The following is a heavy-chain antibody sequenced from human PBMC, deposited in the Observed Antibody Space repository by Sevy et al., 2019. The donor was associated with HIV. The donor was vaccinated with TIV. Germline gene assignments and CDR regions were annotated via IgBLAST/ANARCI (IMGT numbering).Heavy chain of an antibody. CDR1: GGSISSSSYY. D-gene: IGHD3-3*01. Sequence: SETLSLTCTVSGGSISSSSYYWNWIRQPPGKGLEWIGSIYYTGSTYYKPSLKSRVTISKDTSKNQFSLKLTSVTAAYTAVYYCARPEGLQLNYAMDVWGQGTTVTASS. CDR2: IYYTGST. CDR3: ARPEGLQLNYAMDV. J-gene: IGHJ6*02. V-gene: IGHV4-39*01.